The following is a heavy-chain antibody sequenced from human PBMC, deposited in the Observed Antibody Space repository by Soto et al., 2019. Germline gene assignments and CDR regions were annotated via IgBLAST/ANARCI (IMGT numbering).Heavy chain of an antibody. CDR3: ARVDAYCSSTSCSLMDV. J-gene: IGHJ6*03. CDR1: GYTFTSYA. D-gene: IGHD2-2*01. Sequence: GASVKVSCKASGYTFTSYAMHWVRQAPGQRFEWMGWINAGNGNTKYSQKFQGRFTISRDNAKNSLYLQMNSLRAEDTAVYYCARVDAYCSSTSCSLMDVWGKGTTVTVSS. CDR2: INAGNGNT. V-gene: IGHV1-3*01.